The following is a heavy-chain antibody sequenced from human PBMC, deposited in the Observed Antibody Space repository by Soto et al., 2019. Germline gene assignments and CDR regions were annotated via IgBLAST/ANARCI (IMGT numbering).Heavy chain of an antibody. CDR1: GFTFDDYA. CDR2: ISWNSGSI. J-gene: IGHJ4*02. Sequence: GGSLRLSCAASGFTFDDYAMHWVRQAPGKGLEWVSGISWNSGSIGYADSVKGRFTISRDNAKNSLYLQMNSLRAEDTALYYCAKTRITGTTNYYDILTGSFDYWGQGTLVTVSS. V-gene: IGHV3-9*01. CDR3: AKTRITGTTNYYDILTGSFDY. D-gene: IGHD3-9*01.